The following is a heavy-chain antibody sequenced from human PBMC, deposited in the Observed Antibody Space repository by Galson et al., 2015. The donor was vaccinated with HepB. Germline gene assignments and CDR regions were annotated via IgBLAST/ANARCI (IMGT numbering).Heavy chain of an antibody. CDR1: GFTFSSYG. J-gene: IGHJ4*02. Sequence: SLRLSCAASGFTFSSYGMHWVRQAPGKGLEWVAVISYDGSNKYYADSVKGRFTISRDNSKNTLYLQMNSLRAEDTAVYYCAKVWASSSGGGFQHPSRIDYWGQGTLVTVSS. CDR2: ISYDGSNK. CDR3: AKVWASSSGGGFQHPSRIDY. D-gene: IGHD6-6*01. V-gene: IGHV3-30*18.